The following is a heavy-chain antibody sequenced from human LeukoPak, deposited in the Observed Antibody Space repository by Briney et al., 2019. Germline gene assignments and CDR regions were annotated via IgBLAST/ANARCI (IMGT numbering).Heavy chain of an antibody. V-gene: IGHV3-73*01. D-gene: IGHD3-3*01. CDR2: IRSKAD. J-gene: IGHJ6*03. CDR3: SRSSSRNFGVVIKSYYYYMDV. CDR1: GFTFSGSA. Sequence: PGGSLRLSCAASGFTFSGSAIHWVRQASGKGLEWVGRIRSKADYAASVKGKFTISRDDSKNTAYLQMNGLKTEDTAVYYCSRSSSRNFGVVIKSYYYYMDVWGKGTTVTVSS.